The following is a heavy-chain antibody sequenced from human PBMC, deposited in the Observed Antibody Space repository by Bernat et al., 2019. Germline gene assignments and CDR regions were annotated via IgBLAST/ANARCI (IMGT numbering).Heavy chain of an antibody. D-gene: IGHD6-19*01. CDR2: ISYDGSNK. J-gene: IGHJ4*02. CDR1: GFTFSGSA. V-gene: IGHV3-30*04. CDR3: AKDREDSSGWYSLDY. Sequence: VQLVESGGGLVQPGGSLRLSCAASGFTFSGSAMHWVRQAPGKGLEWVAVISYDGSNKYYADSVKGRFTISRDNSKNTLYLQMNSLRAEDTAVYYCAKDREDSSGWYSLDYWGQGTLVTVSS.